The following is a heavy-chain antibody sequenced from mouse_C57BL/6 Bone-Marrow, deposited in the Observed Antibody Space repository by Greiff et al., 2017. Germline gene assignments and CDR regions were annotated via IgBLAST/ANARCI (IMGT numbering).Heavy chain of an antibody. J-gene: IGHJ4*01. CDR2: IRNKANGYTT. CDR1: GFTFPDYY. D-gene: IGHD6-5*01. CDR3: ARYTSYAFYAMDY. Sequence: EVQLVESGGGLVQPGGSLSLSCAASGFTFPDYYMSWVRQPPGTALEWLGFIRNKANGYTTEYSASVKGRFTISRDNSQSILYLQMNALRAEDSATYYCARYTSYAFYAMDYWGQGTSVTVSS. V-gene: IGHV7-3*01.